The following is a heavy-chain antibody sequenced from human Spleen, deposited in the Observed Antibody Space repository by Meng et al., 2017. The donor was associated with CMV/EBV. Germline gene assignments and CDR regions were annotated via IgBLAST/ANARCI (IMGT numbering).Heavy chain of an antibody. CDR2: ISPSIGST. CDR3: ARGTGIFDY. CDR1: GYTFTSHG. D-gene: IGHD7-27*01. Sequence: VRVSCRASGYTFTSHGITWVRQAPGQGLEWMGWISPSIGSTNYAQRLEGRVTMTTDRSTTTAYLELKSLRYDDTAVYFCARGTGIFDYWGQGTLVPSPQ. V-gene: IGHV1-18*04. J-gene: IGHJ4*02.